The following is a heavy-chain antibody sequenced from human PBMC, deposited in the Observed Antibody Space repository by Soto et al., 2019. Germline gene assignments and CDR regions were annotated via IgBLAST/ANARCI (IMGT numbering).Heavy chain of an antibody. J-gene: IGHJ6*03. CDR2: ISYDGSNK. V-gene: IGHV3-30*18. CDR3: AKVSADCSGGSCYYYMDV. D-gene: IGHD2-15*01. Sequence: GGSLRLSCAASGFTCSSYGMHWVRQAPGKGLEWVAIISYDGSNKYYADSVKGRFTISRDNSKNTLYLQMNSLRAEDTAVYYCAKVSADCSGGSCYYYMDVWGKGTTVTVS. CDR1: GFTCSSYG.